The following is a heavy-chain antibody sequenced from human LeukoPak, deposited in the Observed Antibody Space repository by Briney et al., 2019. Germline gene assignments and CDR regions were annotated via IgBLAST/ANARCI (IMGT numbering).Heavy chain of an antibody. V-gene: IGHV1-8*01. CDR2: MNPNSGNT. Sequence: ASVKVSCKASGYTFTSYDINWVRQATGQGLEWMGWMNPNSGNTGYAQKFQGRVTMTRNTSISTAYMELSSLRSEDTAVYYCARGCDSSGYYYVGYYYYGMDVWGQGTTVTVSS. CDR3: ARGCDSSGYYYVGYYYYGMDV. J-gene: IGHJ6*02. CDR1: GYTFTSYD. D-gene: IGHD3-22*01.